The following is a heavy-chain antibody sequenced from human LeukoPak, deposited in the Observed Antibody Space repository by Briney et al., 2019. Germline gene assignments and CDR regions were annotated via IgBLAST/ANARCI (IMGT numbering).Heavy chain of an antibody. V-gene: IGHV4-59*01. Sequence: SETLSLTCTVSGGSISSYYWSWIRQPSGKGLEWIGYIYYSGSTNYNPSLKSRVTISVDTSKKQFSLNLSSVTAADTAVYYCARVAARYVGMDVWGQGTTVTVSS. CDR1: GGSISSYY. J-gene: IGHJ6*02. D-gene: IGHD6-6*01. CDR3: ARVAARYVGMDV. CDR2: IYYSGST.